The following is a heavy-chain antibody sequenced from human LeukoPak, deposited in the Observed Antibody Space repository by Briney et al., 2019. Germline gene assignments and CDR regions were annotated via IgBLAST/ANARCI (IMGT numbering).Heavy chain of an antibody. CDR3: ASGGSSALRGYFDY. CDR1: GGTFSSYA. D-gene: IGHD3-16*01. CDR2: IIPIFDTG. Sequence: SVKVSCKASGGTFSSYAISWVRQAPGQGLEWMGGIIPIFDTGNYAQKFQGRVAITADESTSTAYMELSSLRSEDTAVYYCASGGSSALRGYFDYWGQGTLVTVSS. V-gene: IGHV1-69*13. J-gene: IGHJ4*02.